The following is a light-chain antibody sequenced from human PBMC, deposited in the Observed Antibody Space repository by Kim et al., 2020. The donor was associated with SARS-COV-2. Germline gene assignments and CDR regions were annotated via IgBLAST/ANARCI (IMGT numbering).Light chain of an antibody. V-gene: IGKV4-1*01. CDR1: QSVLYSSNNRNY. J-gene: IGKJ2*01. CDR3: QQYYNVPPYT. CDR2: WAS. Sequence: DIVMTQSPDSLAVSLGERATINCKSSQSVLYSSNNRNYLAWYQQKPGQPPKLLIYWASTRESGVPDRFSGSGSGTDFTLTISTLQAEDAAVYYCQQYYNVPPYTFGPGTKLAI.